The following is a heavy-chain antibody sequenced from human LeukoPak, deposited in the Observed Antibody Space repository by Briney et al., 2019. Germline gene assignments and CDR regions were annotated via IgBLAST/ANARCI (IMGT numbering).Heavy chain of an antibody. CDR1: GYSISSGYY. V-gene: IGHV4-38-2*02. Sequence: PSETLSLTCTVSGYSISSGYYWGWIRQPSGKGLEWIGNIYHSGSTYYNPSLKSRVTISVDTSKNQFSLKLSSVTAADTAVYYCARGSHQNWFDPWGQGTLVTVSS. CDR2: IYHSGST. CDR3: ARGSHQNWFDP. J-gene: IGHJ5*02.